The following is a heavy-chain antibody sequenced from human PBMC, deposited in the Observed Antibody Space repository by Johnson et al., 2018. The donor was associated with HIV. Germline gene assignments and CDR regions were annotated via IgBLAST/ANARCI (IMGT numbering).Heavy chain of an antibody. CDR1: GLTFSGNA. CDR2: ISGSGGST. Sequence: VQLVESGGGLEQPGGSLRLSCAASGLTFSGNAMSWVRQAPGKGLEWVSVISGSGGSTYYADSVKGRFTISRDNSKNTLYLQMNSLRAEDTAVYYCARGEVSGWYQDYAFDIWGQGTMVTVSS. CDR3: ARGEVSGWYQDYAFDI. D-gene: IGHD6-19*01. V-gene: IGHV3-23*04. J-gene: IGHJ3*02.